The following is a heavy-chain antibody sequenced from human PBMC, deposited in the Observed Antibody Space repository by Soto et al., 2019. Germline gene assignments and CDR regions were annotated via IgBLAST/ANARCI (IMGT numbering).Heavy chain of an antibody. Sequence: XSVKVSCKASGYTFSYYYIHWVRQAPGQGLEWMGWINPNSGGTKYAPKFQGGVTMTRDTSITTAYMELSRLRSGDTAVYYCAREPATAKPEGVDFWGQGTLVTVSS. CDR2: INPNSGGT. J-gene: IGHJ4*02. CDR1: GYTFSYYY. D-gene: IGHD1-1*01. V-gene: IGHV1-2*02. CDR3: AREPATAKPEGVDF.